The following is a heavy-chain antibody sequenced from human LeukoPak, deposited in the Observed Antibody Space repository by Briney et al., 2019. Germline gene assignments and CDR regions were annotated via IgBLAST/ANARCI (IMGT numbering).Heavy chain of an antibody. D-gene: IGHD2-2*01. V-gene: IGHV3-23*01. CDR2: ISGSGGST. Sequence: GGSLRLFCAASGFTFSSYAMSWVRQAPGKGLEWVSAISGSGGSTYYADSVKGRFTISRDNSKNTLYLQMNSLRAEDTAVYYCAKDKTQDIVVVPAAIIFDYWGQGTLVTVSS. J-gene: IGHJ4*02. CDR1: GFTFSSYA. CDR3: AKDKTQDIVVVPAAIIFDY.